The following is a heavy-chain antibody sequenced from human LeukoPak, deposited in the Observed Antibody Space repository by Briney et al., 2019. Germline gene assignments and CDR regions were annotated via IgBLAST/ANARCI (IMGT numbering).Heavy chain of an antibody. CDR2: ISSGSSAT. CDR1: GFTFSSYS. V-gene: IGHV3-48*01. D-gene: IGHD5-12*01. CDR3: ARLSGSRLPGY. J-gene: IGHJ4*02. Sequence: GGSLRLSCAASGFTFSSYSMNWVRQAPGEGLEWVSYISSGSSATYYADSVRGRFTISRDDARNSLYLQMNSLRAEDTALYYCARLSGSRLPGYWGQGTLVTVSS.